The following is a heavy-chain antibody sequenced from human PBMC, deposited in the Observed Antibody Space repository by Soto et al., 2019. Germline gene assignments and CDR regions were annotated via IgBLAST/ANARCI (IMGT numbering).Heavy chain of an antibody. CDR3: ARLYGYCIRNSCHGHYAMDV. J-gene: IGHJ6*02. Sequence: ASVKVSCKASGYTFTSYGISWVRQAPGQGLEWMGWISAYNGNTNYAQKLQGRVTMTTDTSTSTAYMELRSLRSDDTAVYYCARLYGYCIRNSCHGHYAMDVWGQGTTVTVSS. V-gene: IGHV1-18*01. D-gene: IGHD2-2*01. CDR1: GYTFTSYG. CDR2: ISAYNGNT.